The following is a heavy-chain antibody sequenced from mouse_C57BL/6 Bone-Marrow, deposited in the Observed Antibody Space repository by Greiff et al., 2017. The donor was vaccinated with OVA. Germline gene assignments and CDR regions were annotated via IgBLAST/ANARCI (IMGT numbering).Heavy chain of an antibody. CDR1: GFNIKDDY. CDR3: TSMVTTPRTWFAY. Sequence: DVKLQESGAELVRPGASVKLSCTASGFNIKDDYMHWVKQRPEQGLEWIGWIDPENGDTEYASKFQGKATITAEPSSNTAYLQLSSLTSEDTAVYYCTSMVTTPRTWFAYWGQGTLVTVSA. CDR2: IDPENGDT. V-gene: IGHV14-4*01. J-gene: IGHJ3*01. D-gene: IGHD2-2*01.